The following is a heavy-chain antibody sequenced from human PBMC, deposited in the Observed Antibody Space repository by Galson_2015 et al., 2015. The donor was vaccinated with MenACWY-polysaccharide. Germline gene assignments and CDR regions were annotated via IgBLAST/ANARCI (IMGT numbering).Heavy chain of an antibody. CDR1: GYTFTSYA. D-gene: IGHD4-17*01. CDR3: AREPKQKVTTVPTGRFDY. V-gene: IGHV7-4-1*02. CDR2: INTNTGNP. Sequence: SVQVCCEASGYTFTSYAMNWVRQAPGQGLEWMGLINTNTGNPTHAQAFTGRVVFYLDTSDSTAYLQISSLKAEDTAVYYCAREPKQKVTTVPTGRFDYWGQGTLVTVSS. J-gene: IGHJ4*02.